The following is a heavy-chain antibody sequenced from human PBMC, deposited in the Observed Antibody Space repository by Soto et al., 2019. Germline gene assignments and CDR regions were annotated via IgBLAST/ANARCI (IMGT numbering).Heavy chain of an antibody. Sequence: GGSLRLSCAASGFTFSDYYMSWIRQAPGKGLEWVSYISSSGSTIYYADSVKGRFTISRDNAKNSLYLQMNSLRAEDMAVYYCARSIRAIAAALFWFDPWGQGTLVTVSS. CDR2: ISSSGSTI. CDR1: GFTFSDYY. D-gene: IGHD6-13*01. J-gene: IGHJ5*02. CDR3: ARSIRAIAAALFWFDP. V-gene: IGHV3-11*01.